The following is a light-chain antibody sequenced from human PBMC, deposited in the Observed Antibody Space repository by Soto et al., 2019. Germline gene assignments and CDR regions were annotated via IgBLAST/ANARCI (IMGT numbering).Light chain of an antibody. CDR1: QGISSY. Sequence: AIRMTPSPSSLSASTGDRVTITCRASQGISSYLAWYQQKPGKAPKLLIYAASTLQSGVPSRFSGSGSGTDFTLTISCLQSEDFATYYCQQYYSYPRTFGQGTKVDIK. CDR3: QQYYSYPRT. J-gene: IGKJ1*01. V-gene: IGKV1-8*01. CDR2: AAS.